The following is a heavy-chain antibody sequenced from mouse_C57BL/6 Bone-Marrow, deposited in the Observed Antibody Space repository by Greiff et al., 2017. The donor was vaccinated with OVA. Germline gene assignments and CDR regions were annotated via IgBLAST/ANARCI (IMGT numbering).Heavy chain of an antibody. J-gene: IGHJ2*01. Sequence: VQLQQSGAELARPGASVKLSCKASGYTFTSYGISWVKQSTGQGLEWIGEIYPRSGNTYYNEKFKGKAKLTADKCSSTGYMELRSLTSEDSAVYFCARPCSSSFDYWGQGTTLKVSS. D-gene: IGHD1-1*01. CDR2: IYPRSGNT. CDR1: GYTFTSYG. CDR3: ARPCSSSFDY. V-gene: IGHV1-81*01.